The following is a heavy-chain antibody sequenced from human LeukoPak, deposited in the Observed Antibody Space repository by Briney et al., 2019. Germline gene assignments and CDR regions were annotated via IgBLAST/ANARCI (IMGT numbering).Heavy chain of an antibody. CDR2: INHSGST. V-gene: IGHV4-39*07. CDR1: GGSISSSSYY. J-gene: IGHJ5*02. Sequence: SETLSLTCTVSGGSISSSSYYWSWIRQPPGKGLEWIGEINHSGSTNYNPSLKSRVTISVDTSNNQFSLRLSSVTAADTAVYYCARGSDYDILTGSPTTNWFDPWGQGTLVTVSS. D-gene: IGHD3-9*01. CDR3: ARGSDYDILTGSPTTNWFDP.